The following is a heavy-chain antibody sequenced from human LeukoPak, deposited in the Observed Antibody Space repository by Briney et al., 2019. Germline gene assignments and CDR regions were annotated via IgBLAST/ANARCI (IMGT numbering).Heavy chain of an antibody. V-gene: IGHV3-23*01. J-gene: IGHJ4*02. CDR1: GFTFCNYG. CDR2: MSDSGGST. D-gene: IGHD2-2*01. Sequence: PGGSLRLSCAASGFTFCNYGMRWVREAPGEGLECVSGMSDSGGSTYYAASRRGRFTIARGRSKNTLYLLMTSLRAEDTAVYFCAKEFVTAWALSCFDSWGQGTLVPVSS. CDR3: AKEFVTAWALSCFDS.